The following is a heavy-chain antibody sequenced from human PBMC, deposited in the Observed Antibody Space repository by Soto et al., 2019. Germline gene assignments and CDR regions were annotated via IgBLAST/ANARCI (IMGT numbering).Heavy chain of an antibody. D-gene: IGHD1-26*01. J-gene: IGHJ4*02. CDR3: ARGAWESYYQDS. V-gene: IGHV4-31*03. CDR1: GGSISSAGHY. Sequence: LSLTCTVSGGSISSAGHYWAWIRQRPGKGLEWIGYIYSSATTYSNPSLKSRIAMSIDTSQNQFSLKLTSVTAADTAVYFCARGAWESYYQDSWGQGMLLTVSS. CDR2: IYSSATT.